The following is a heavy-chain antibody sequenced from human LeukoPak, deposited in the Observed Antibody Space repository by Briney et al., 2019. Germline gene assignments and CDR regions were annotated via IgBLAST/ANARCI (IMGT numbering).Heavy chain of an antibody. V-gene: IGHV4-34*01. D-gene: IGHD3-22*01. CDR1: GGSFSGYY. CDR3: ARGYYHDSSGYYWK. J-gene: IGHJ4*02. CDR2: INHSGST. Sequence: SETLSLTCAVYGGSFSGYYWSWIRQPPGKGLEWIGEINHSGSTNYNPSLKSRVTISVDTSKNQFSLKLSSVTAADTAVYYCARGYYHDSSGYYWKWGQGTLVTVSS.